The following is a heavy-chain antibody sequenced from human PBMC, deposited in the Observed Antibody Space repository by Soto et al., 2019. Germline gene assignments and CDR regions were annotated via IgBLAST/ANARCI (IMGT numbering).Heavy chain of an antibody. Sequence: QITLKESGHTLAKPTQTLTLTCIFSGFSLSSTRMAVGWIRQPPGKALEWLALIYWDDDKRYSPFLKSRLTITKDTSKNQVVLTMSNMDTVDTARYYCAHIVVAGLGYYFDYWGQGTLVTVSS. CDR1: GFSLSSTRMA. CDR3: AHIVVAGLGYYFDY. D-gene: IGHD6-19*01. CDR2: IYWDDDK. J-gene: IGHJ4*02. V-gene: IGHV2-5*02.